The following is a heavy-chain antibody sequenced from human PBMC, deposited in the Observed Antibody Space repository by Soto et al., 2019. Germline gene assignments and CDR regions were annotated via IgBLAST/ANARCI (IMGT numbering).Heavy chain of an antibody. CDR1: GFTFSSYC. CDR3: AKDRSKVEQWLVRRWGYFYYGMDV. Sequence: GSLRLSCAASGFTFSSYCLHWVRQAPGKGLEGVAVISYDGSNKYYAVSVKGRFTISRDNSKNTLYLQMKSLRAEDTAVYYCAKDRSKVEQWLVRRWGYFYYGMDVWGQGTTVTVSS. V-gene: IGHV3-30*18. D-gene: IGHD6-19*01. J-gene: IGHJ6*02. CDR2: ISYDGSNK.